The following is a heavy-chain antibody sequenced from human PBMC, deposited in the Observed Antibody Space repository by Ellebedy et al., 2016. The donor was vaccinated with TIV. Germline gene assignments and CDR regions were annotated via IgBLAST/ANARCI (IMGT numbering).Heavy chain of an antibody. J-gene: IGHJ4*02. V-gene: IGHV3-21*01. CDR1: GFTFSSYS. CDR2: ISGSSSYI. CDR3: ARDYSGYPVDY. Sequence: GGSLRLSCAGSGFTFSSYSMNWVRQAPGKGLEWVSSISGSSSYIYYADSVKGRFTISRDNAKNSLYLQMNSLGAEDTAVYYCARDYSGYPVDYWGQGTLVTVSS. D-gene: IGHD5-12*01.